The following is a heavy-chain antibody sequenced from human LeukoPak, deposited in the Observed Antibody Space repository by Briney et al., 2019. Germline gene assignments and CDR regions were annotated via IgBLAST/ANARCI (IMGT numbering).Heavy chain of an antibody. V-gene: IGHV4-34*01. CDR3: ARASPRVTIFGVVMPSYFDY. CDR2: INHSGST. D-gene: IGHD3-3*01. J-gene: IGHJ4*02. Sequence: SSETLSLTCAVYGGSFSGYYWSWIRQPPGKGLEWIGEINHSGSTNYNPSLKSRVTISVDTSKNQFSLKLSSVTAADTAVYYCARASPRVTIFGVVMPSYFDYWGQGTLVTVSS. CDR1: GGSFSGYY.